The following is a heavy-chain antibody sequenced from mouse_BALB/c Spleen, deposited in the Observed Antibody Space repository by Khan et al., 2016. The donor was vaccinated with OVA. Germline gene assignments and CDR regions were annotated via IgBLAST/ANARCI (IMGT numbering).Heavy chain of an antibody. CDR2: IYPGNSDT. CDR3: TRKCFGNYESWDY. V-gene: IGHV1-5*01. J-gene: IGHJ2*01. Sequence: VRLQQSGTVLARPGASVKMSCKGSGYTFTNYWMHWVKQRPGQGLEWIGVIYPGNSDTNYNQKFKGQAKLTEVTYTRTAYMELNSLTNDDSAVDYCTRKCFGNYESWDYWGQGTTLTVSS. D-gene: IGHD2-1*01. CDR1: GYTFTNYW.